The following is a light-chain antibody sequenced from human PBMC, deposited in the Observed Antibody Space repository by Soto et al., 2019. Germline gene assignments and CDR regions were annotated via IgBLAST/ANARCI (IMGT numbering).Light chain of an antibody. Sequence: QSALTQPASVSGSPGQSITISCTGTSSDDGDYPYVSWYQQHPGKAPKLIISEVTYRPSGISNRFSGSKSGNTASLTISGLQAEDEADYYCSSYSTRSTLEVFGGGTKLTVL. CDR2: EVT. CDR3: SSYSTRSTLEV. V-gene: IGLV2-14*01. J-gene: IGLJ2*01. CDR1: SSDDGDYPY.